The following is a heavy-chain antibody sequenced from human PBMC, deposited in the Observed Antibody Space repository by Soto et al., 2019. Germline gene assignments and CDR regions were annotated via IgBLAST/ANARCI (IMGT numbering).Heavy chain of an antibody. CDR3: ARRGKVVAALYYYYGMDV. Sequence: SETLSLTCTVSAVSGASITSSHWWSWVRQPPGKGLEWIGEIHHSGSTNYNPSLKSRVTLSVDKSISTAYLQWSSLKASDTAMYYCARRGKVVAALYYYYGMDVWGQGTTVTVSS. J-gene: IGHJ6*02. D-gene: IGHD2-15*01. V-gene: IGHV4-4*02. CDR2: IHHSGST. CDR1: GASITSSHW.